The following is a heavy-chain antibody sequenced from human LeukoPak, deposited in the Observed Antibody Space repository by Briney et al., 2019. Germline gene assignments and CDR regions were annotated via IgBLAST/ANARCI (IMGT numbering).Heavy chain of an antibody. D-gene: IGHD3-10*01. V-gene: IGHV3-21*01. J-gene: IGHJ4*02. Sequence: PGGSLRLSCAASGFTFSSYGMSWVRQAPGKGLEWVSSISSSSSYIYYADSVKGRFTISRDNAKNSLYLQMNSLRAEDTAVYYCARTPNYYGSGSDYWGQGTLVTVSS. CDR2: ISSSSSYI. CDR3: ARTPNYYGSGSDY. CDR1: GFTFSSYG.